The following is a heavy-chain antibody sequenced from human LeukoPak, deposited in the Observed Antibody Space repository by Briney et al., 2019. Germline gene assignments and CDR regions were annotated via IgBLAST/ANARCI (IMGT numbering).Heavy chain of an antibody. V-gene: IGHV1-69*06. CDR1: GGTFSSYA. D-gene: IGHD3-22*01. CDR2: IIPIFGTA. Sequence: SVKVSCKASGGTFSSYAISWVRQAPGQGLEWMGGIIPIFGTANYAQKFQGRVTITADKSTSTAYMELSRLRSDDTAVYYCALIEAYYYDSSGRSPFDYWGQGTLVTVSS. J-gene: IGHJ4*02. CDR3: ALIEAYYYDSSGRSPFDY.